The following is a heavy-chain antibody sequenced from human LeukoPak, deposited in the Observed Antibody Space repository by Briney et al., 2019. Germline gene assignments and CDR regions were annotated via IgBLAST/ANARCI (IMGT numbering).Heavy chain of an antibody. CDR1: GPSVTSGGFY. J-gene: IGHJ5*02. CDR2: VYYTGST. CDR3: ARHSGSGSLSRPFDP. Sequence: PSEALSLTCSVSGPSVTSGGFYWGWLRQPRGKGLEWIATVYYTGSTYYNPSLKSRVTISIDTSKNQFSLSLRSLIAADTAVYYCARHSGSGSLSRPFDPWGQGTLVTVSS. D-gene: IGHD3-10*01. V-gene: IGHV4-39*01.